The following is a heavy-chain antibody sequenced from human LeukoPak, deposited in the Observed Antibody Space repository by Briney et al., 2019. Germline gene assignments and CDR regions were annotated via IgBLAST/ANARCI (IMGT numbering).Heavy chain of an antibody. CDR3: ANGNPFGVVAYFDY. J-gene: IGHJ4*02. CDR1: GFTFSSYA. V-gene: IGHV3-23*01. D-gene: IGHD3-3*01. Sequence: GGSLRLSCATSGFTFSSYAMSWVRQAPGKGLEWVSAISGSGGSTYYADSVKGRFTISRDNSKNTLYLQMNSLRAEDTAVYYCANGNPFGVVAYFDYWGQGTLVTVSS. CDR2: ISGSGGST.